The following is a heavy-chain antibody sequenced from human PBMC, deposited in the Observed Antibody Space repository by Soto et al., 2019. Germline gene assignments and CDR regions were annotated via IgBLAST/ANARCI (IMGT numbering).Heavy chain of an antibody. CDR2: INPSGGST. D-gene: IGHD2-15*01. Sequence: ASVKVSCKASGYTFTSYYMHWVRQAPGQGLEWMGIINPSGGSTSYAQKFQGRVTMTRDTSTSTVYMELSSLRSEDTAVYYCARSYCSFGCFYSVPGRGFYYYYYGMDVWGQGTTVTVSS. CDR1: GYTFTSYY. CDR3: ARSYCSFGCFYSVPGRGFYYYYYGMDV. V-gene: IGHV1-46*03. J-gene: IGHJ6*02.